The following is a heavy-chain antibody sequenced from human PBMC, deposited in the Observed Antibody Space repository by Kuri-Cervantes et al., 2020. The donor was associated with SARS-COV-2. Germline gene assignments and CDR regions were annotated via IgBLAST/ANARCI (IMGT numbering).Heavy chain of an antibody. J-gene: IGHJ6*02. D-gene: IGHD2-2*01. CDR2: INAGNGNT. V-gene: IGHV1-3*01. CDR1: GYTFTSYA. CDR3: VKDQLYCSNTSCYQGYYYYGMDV. Sequence: ASVKVSCKASGYTFTSYAMHWVRQAPGQRLEWMGWINAGNGNTKYSQKFQGRVTITRDTSASTAFMELSSLRSEDTAVYYCVKDQLYCSNTSCYQGYYYYGMDVWGQGTTVTVSS.